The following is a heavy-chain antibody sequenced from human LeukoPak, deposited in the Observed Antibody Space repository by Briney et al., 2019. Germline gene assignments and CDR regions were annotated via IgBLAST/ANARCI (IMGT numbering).Heavy chain of an antibody. CDR1: GFTFSSFE. CDR3: ARAVTGKFDY. CDR2: ISSSGSTI. V-gene: IGHV3-48*03. J-gene: IGHJ4*02. D-gene: IGHD4-17*01. Sequence: GGSLRLSCAASGFTFSSFELNWFRQAPGKGREWVSYISSSGSTIYYADSVKGRFTISRDNAKNSLYLQMNSLRAEDTAVYYCARAVTGKFDYWGQGTLVTVSS.